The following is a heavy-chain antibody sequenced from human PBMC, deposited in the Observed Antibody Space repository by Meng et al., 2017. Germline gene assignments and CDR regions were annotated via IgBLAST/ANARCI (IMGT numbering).Heavy chain of an antibody. CDR2: ISSSSSYI. V-gene: IGHV3-21*01. CDR3: ARDVSSGWSYWYFDL. J-gene: IGHJ2*01. CDR1: GFTFSSYS. Sequence: GGSLRLSCAASGFTFSSYSMNWVRQAPGKGLEWDSSISSSSSYIYYADSVKGRFTISRDNAKNSLYLQMNSLRAEDTAVYYCARDVSSGWSYWYFDLWGRGTLVTVSS. D-gene: IGHD6-19*01.